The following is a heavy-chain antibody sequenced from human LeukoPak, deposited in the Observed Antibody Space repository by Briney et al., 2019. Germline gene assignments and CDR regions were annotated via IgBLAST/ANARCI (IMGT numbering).Heavy chain of an antibody. V-gene: IGHV1-46*01. CDR1: GYTFTGYY. D-gene: IGHD6-19*01. J-gene: IGHJ5*02. CDR3: ARGSKPNYSSGHLNWFDT. CDR2: INPSGGST. Sequence: GASVKVSCKASGYTFTGYYMHWVRQAPGHGLEWVGIINPSGGSTTYAQKFQGRVILSRDLSTTTLYMELTSLRSEDTAVYYCARGSKPNYSSGHLNWFDTWGQGTLVAVSS.